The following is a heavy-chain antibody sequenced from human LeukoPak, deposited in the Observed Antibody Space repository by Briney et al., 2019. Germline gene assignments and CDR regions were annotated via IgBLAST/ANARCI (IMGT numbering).Heavy chain of an antibody. V-gene: IGHV4-34*01. Sequence: ASETLSLTCAVYGGSFSGYYWSWIRQLPGKGLEWIGEINHSGSTNYNPSLKSRVTISVDTSKNQFSLKLSSVTAADTAVYYCARGRHIVVVPAAPHGYFQHWGQGTLVTVSS. CDR1: GGSFSGYY. D-gene: IGHD2-2*01. CDR3: ARGRHIVVVPAAPHGYFQH. CDR2: INHSGST. J-gene: IGHJ1*01.